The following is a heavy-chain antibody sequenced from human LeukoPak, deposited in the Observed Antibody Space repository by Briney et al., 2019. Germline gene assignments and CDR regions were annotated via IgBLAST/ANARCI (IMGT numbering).Heavy chain of an antibody. J-gene: IGHJ4*02. CDR3: GRDPPLMVGALTY. Sequence: GRSLRLSCAASGFTFSSYGMHWVRQAPGKGLEWVAVIWYDGSNKYYADSVKGRFTISRDNSKNTLYLQMNSLRAEDTAVYYCGRDPPLMVGALTYWGKGTLV. CDR2: IWYDGSNK. CDR1: GFTFSSYG. V-gene: IGHV3-33*01. D-gene: IGHD1-26*01.